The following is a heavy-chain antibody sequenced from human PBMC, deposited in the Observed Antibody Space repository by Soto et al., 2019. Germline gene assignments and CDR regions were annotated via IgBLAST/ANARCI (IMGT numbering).Heavy chain of an antibody. J-gene: IGHJ4*02. CDR2: MSGSGGST. Sequence: GSLRLSCATSGFSFSSYAINWVRQAPGKGLEGVSAMSGSGGSTNYADSVKGRFTISRDNSKNTLYLQINSLRAEDTAVYYCAKEGAELDYFDYWGQGTLVTVSS. CDR3: AKEGAELDYFDY. V-gene: IGHV3-23*01. D-gene: IGHD1-26*01. CDR1: GFSFSSYA.